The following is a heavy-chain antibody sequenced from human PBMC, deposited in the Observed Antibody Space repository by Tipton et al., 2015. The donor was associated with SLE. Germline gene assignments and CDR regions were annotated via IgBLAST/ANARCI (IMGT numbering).Heavy chain of an antibody. D-gene: IGHD4-17*01. CDR2: ISTYNGNT. J-gene: IGHJ2*01. Sequence: QLVQSGAEVKNPGASVKVSCKASAYTFTTYSISWVRQAPGQGLEWMGWISTYNGNTNYAQKLQGRVTMTTDTSTSTAYMELRSLRSDDTAVYYCAGAVTTGLYWYFDLWGRGTLVTVSS. V-gene: IGHV1-18*01. CDR1: AYTFTTYS. CDR3: AGAVTTGLYWYFDL.